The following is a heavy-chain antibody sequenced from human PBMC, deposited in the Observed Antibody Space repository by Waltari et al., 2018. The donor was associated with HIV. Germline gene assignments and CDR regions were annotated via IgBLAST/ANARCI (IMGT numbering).Heavy chain of an antibody. CDR1: GCSISSGSYS. CDR2: IYTSGST. CDR3: ARGIAGTSFAP. J-gene: IGHJ5*02. D-gene: IGHD1-7*01. Sequence: QVQLQESGPGLVQPSQTLSLTCTVAGCSISSGSYSCSWIRQPAGKGLEWIGRIYTSGSTNYNPSLKSRVTISVDTSKNQFSLKLSSVTAADTAVYYCARGIAGTSFAPWGQGTLVTVSS. V-gene: IGHV4-61*02.